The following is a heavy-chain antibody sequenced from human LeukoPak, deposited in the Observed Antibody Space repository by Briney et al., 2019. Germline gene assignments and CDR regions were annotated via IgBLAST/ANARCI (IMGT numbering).Heavy chain of an antibody. J-gene: IGHJ5*02. CDR2: IYYSGST. D-gene: IGHD2-2*02. V-gene: IGHV4-30-4*08. CDR3: ASQTYCSSTSCYIPNWFDP. CDR1: GGSISSGDYY. Sequence: PSETLSLTCTVSGGSISSGDYYWRWLRQPPGKGLEWIGYIYYSGSTYYNPSLKSRVTISVDTSKNQFSLKMSSVTAADTAVYYCASQTYCSSTSCYIPNWFDPWGQGTLVTVSS.